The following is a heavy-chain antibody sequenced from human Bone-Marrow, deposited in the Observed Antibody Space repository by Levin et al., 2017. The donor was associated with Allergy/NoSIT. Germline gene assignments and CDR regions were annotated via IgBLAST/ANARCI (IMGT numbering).Heavy chain of an antibody. CDR3: ARVANGVCAP. V-gene: IGHV3-7*01. CDR2: IKHDGNEK. J-gene: IGHJ5*02. CDR1: GFTFSNYW. D-gene: IGHD2-8*01. Sequence: GESLKISCVASGFTFSNYWMSWVRQAPGKGLEWVGNIKHDGNEKYYVDSVKGRFTISKDNAKNSLHLQMNSLRVEDTAVYYCARVANGVCAPWGQGTLVTVSS.